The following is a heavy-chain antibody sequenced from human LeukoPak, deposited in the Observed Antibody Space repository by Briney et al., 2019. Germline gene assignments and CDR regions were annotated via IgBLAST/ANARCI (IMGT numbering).Heavy chain of an antibody. V-gene: IGHV1-8*03. D-gene: IGHD3-16*01. CDR2: MNPNSGNT. J-gene: IGHJ5*02. Sequence: ASLTVSCKASGYTFTSYDFNWVRQAPPQGLEWMGWMNPNSGNTGYAQKFQGRVTITRNTSISTAYMELSSLRSEDTAVYYCARWGPNWFDPWGQGTLVTVSS. CDR1: GYTFTSYD. CDR3: ARWGPNWFDP.